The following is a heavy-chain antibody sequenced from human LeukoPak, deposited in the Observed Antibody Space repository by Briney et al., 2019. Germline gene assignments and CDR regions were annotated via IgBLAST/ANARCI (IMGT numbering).Heavy chain of an antibody. CDR1: GSSISSSSYY. Sequence: SETLSLTCTVSGSSISSSSYYWGWIRQPPGKGLEWIGSIYYSGSTYYNPSLKSRVTISVDTSKNQFSLKLSSVTAADTAVYYCARGTRMGYAISHYFDYWGQGTLVTVSS. CDR2: IYYSGST. J-gene: IGHJ4*02. D-gene: IGHD2-8*01. CDR3: ARGTRMGYAISHYFDY. V-gene: IGHV4-39*07.